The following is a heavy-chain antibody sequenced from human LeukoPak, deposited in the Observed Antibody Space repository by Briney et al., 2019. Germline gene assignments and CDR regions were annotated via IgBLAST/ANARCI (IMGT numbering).Heavy chain of an antibody. V-gene: IGHV4-30-4*08. CDR2: IYYSGST. Sequence: SETLSLTCTVSGGSISSGDYYWSWIRQPPGKGLEGIGYIYYSGSTYYNPSLKSRVTISVDTSKNQFSLKLSSVTAADTAVYYCARAYYDSSGYYGLIDYWGQGTLVTVSS. CDR3: ARAYYDSSGYYGLIDY. CDR1: GGSISSGDYY. D-gene: IGHD3-22*01. J-gene: IGHJ4*02.